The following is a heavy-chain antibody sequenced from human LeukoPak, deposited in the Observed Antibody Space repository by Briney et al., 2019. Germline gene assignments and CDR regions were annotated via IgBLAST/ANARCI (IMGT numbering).Heavy chain of an antibody. V-gene: IGHV3-13*01. Sequence: GGSLRLSCAASGFTFSSYDMHWVRQATGKGLEWVSAIGTAGDTYYPGSVKGRFTISRENAKNSLYLQMNSLRAGDTAVYYCARDLSLGYCSGGSCRLYYYGMGVWGQGTTVTVSS. D-gene: IGHD2-15*01. CDR2: IGTAGDT. CDR1: GFTFSSYD. CDR3: ARDLSLGYCSGGSCRLYYYGMGV. J-gene: IGHJ6*02.